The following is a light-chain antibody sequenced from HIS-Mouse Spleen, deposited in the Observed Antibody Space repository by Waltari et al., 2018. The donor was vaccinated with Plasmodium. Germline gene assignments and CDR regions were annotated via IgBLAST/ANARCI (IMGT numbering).Light chain of an antibody. CDR2: GAS. Sequence: EIVLTQAPGTLSLSPGERATLSGRASQSVRSSYLAWYQQQPGQAPRPLIYGASSRATGIPDRFSGSGSGTDFTLTISRLEPEDFAVYYCQQYGSSPYTFGQGTKLEIK. V-gene: IGKV3-20*01. CDR1: QSVRSSY. J-gene: IGKJ2*01. CDR3: QQYGSSPYT.